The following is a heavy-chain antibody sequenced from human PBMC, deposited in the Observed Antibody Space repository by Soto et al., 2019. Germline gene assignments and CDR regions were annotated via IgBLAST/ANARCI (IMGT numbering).Heavy chain of an antibody. V-gene: IGHV4-59*01. CDR1: GVSISSYY. Sequence: SETLPLTCTVSGVSISSYYWSWIRQPPGKGLEWIGYIYYSGSTNYNPSLKSRVTISVDTSKNQFSLKLSSVTAAGTAVYYCARTKHFDIWGQGTMVTVSS. CDR2: IYYSGST. J-gene: IGHJ3*02. CDR3: ARTKHFDI.